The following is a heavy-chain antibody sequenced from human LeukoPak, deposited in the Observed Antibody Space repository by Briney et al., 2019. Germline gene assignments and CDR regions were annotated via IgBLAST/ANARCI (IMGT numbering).Heavy chain of an antibody. Sequence: ASVKVSCKASGYTFTSYVISWVRQAPGQGLEWMGWISAYNGNTNYAQKLQGRVTMTTDTSTSTAYIELRSLRDDDTAVYYCARVGAVAGTFNNWFDPWGQGTLVTISS. CDR1: GYTFTSYV. D-gene: IGHD6-19*01. V-gene: IGHV1-18*01. CDR3: ARVGAVAGTFNNWFDP. CDR2: ISAYNGNT. J-gene: IGHJ5*02.